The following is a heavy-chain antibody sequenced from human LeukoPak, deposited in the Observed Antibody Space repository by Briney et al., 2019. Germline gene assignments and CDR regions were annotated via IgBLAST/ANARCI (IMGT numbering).Heavy chain of an antibody. CDR1: GGTYSSYA. J-gene: IGHJ6*03. CDR2: MIPIFATA. Sequence: GSSVKVSCQACGGTYSSYAISWVRQAPGQGLEWMGGMIPIFATANYAQKFQGRVTITTDESTRTACMELSSLGSEDTDVYYCARDGGIVVVRAAISSYYYYMDVWGKGTTVTVSS. CDR3: ARDGGIVVVRAAISSYYYYMDV. V-gene: IGHV1-69*05. D-gene: IGHD2-2*01.